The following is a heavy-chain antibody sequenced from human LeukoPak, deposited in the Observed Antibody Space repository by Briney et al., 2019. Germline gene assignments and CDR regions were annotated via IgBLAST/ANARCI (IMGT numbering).Heavy chain of an antibody. CDR3: ARATYGDYYFDY. Sequence: SEPLSLTCAVSGGSISSGGYSWSWIRQPPGKGLEWIGYIYHSGSTYYNPSLKSRVTISVDRSKNQFSLKLSSVTAADTAVYYCARATYGDYYFDYWGQGTLVTVSS. CDR2: IYHSGST. V-gene: IGHV4-30-2*01. D-gene: IGHD4-17*01. J-gene: IGHJ4*02. CDR1: GGSISSGGYS.